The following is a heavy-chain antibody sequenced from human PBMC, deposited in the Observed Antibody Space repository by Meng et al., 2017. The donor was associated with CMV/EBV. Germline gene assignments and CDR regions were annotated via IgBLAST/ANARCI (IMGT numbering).Heavy chain of an antibody. D-gene: IGHD3-22*01. V-gene: IGHV4-4*07. Sequence: QVQLQASGPELVNPSETLSLTCLCLVGSISSDYCSWSRQHAGKGLEWMGRIDTSGSTNYKPSLKSRVTMSVDTSKNQFSLKLSSVTAADTAVYDCARGGLYYYDSSGHFNYWGQGTLVTVSS. CDR1: VGSISSDY. CDR2: IDTSGST. CDR3: ARGGLYYYDSSGHFNY. J-gene: IGHJ4*02.